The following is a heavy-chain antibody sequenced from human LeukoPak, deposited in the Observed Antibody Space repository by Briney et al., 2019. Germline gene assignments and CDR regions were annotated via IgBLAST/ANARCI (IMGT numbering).Heavy chain of an antibody. V-gene: IGHV1-8*01. CDR2: MNPNSGNT. CDR3: ARGAVATIPYYYYYYGMDV. J-gene: IGHJ6*02. D-gene: IGHD5-12*01. Sequence: GASVKVSCKASGYTFTSYDINWVRQATGQGLEWMGWMNPNSGNTGYAQKFQGRVTMTRNTSISTAYMELSSLRSEDTAVYYCARGAVATIPYYYYYYGMDVWGQGTTVNVSS. CDR1: GYTFTSYD.